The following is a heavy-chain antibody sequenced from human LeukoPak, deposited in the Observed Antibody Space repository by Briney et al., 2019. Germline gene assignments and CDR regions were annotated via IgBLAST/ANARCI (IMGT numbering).Heavy chain of an antibody. CDR1: GYTFTSYG. D-gene: IGHD2-2*01. CDR2: ISAYNGNT. Sequence: VASVKVSCKASGYTFTSYGISWVRQAPGQGLEWMGWISAYNGNTNYAQKLQGRVTMTTDTSTSTAYMELRSLRSDDTAVYYCARDGCSSTSCYVYYMDVWGKGTTVTVSS. V-gene: IGHV1-18*01. J-gene: IGHJ6*03. CDR3: ARDGCSSTSCYVYYMDV.